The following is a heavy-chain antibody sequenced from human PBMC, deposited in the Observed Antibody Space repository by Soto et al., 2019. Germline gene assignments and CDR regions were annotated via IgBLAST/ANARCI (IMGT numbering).Heavy chain of an antibody. V-gene: IGHV4-59*01. J-gene: IGHJ6*02. Sequence: PSETLSLTCTVSGGSISSYYWSWIRQPPGKGLEWIGYIYYSGGTNYNPSLKSRVTISVDTSKNQFSLKLSSVTAADTAVYYCARGFPHYDFWSGHSYGMDVWGQGTTVTVSS. D-gene: IGHD3-3*01. CDR1: GGSISSYY. CDR2: IYYSGGT. CDR3: ARGFPHYDFWSGHSYGMDV.